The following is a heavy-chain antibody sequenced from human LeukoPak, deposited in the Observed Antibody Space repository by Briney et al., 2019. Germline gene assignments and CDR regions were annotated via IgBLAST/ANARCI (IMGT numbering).Heavy chain of an antibody. CDR2: ISISGTTI. Sequence: PGGSLRLSCAASGFTFSDYEMNWVRQAPGKGLEWLSHISISGTTIHYADSVKGRFTISRDNAKNSVYLQMTSLRAEDTALYYCAKDATAVPGPVYMDVWGKGTTVTISS. J-gene: IGHJ6*03. CDR1: GFTFSDYE. CDR3: AKDATAVPGPVYMDV. V-gene: IGHV3-48*03. D-gene: IGHD6-13*01.